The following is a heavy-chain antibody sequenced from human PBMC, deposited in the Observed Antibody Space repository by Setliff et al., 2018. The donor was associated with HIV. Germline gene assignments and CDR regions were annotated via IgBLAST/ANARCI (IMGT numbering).Heavy chain of an antibody. CDR2: IIPIFGTT. D-gene: IGHD3-22*01. CDR3: ASDYYDSSGYPQGAFDI. V-gene: IGHV1-69*05. Sequence: SVKVSCKASGGTFSSYAISWVRQAPGQGLEWMGGIIPIFGTTKYAQKFQGRVTITTDESTSTAYMELSSLRSEDTAVYYCASDYYDSSGYPQGAFDIWGQGTMVTVSS. CDR1: GGTFSSYA. J-gene: IGHJ3*02.